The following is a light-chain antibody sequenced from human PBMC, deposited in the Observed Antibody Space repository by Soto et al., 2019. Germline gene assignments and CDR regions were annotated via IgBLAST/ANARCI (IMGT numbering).Light chain of an antibody. V-gene: IGLV1-44*01. CDR2: SNN. Sequence: QSVLTQPPSASGTPGQRVTISCSGSSSNIGSNSANWYLQLPGTAPKLLIYSNNQRPSGVPDRFSGSRSGTSASLAISGLQSEDEADYYCAAWDDSLNGVVFGGGTQLTVL. CDR1: SSNIGSNS. J-gene: IGLJ3*02. CDR3: AAWDDSLNGVV.